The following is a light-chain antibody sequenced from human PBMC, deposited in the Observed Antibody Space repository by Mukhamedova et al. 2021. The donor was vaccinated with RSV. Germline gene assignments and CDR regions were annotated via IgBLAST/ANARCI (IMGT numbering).Light chain of an antibody. CDR2: EVS. J-gene: IGLJ2*01. Sequence: EVSNRPSGVSNRFSGSKSGNTASLTISGLQAEDEADYYCSSYTSSSPCVFGGGTKLTVL. CDR3: SSYTSSSPCV. V-gene: IGLV2-14*01.